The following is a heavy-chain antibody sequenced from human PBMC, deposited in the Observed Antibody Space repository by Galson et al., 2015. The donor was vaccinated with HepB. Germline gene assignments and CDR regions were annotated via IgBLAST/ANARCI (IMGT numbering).Heavy chain of an antibody. V-gene: IGHV3-30*18. CDR3: AKDRLYYYSGMDV. CDR1: GFSVSTYG. Sequence: SLRLSCAAPGFSVSTYGMHWVRQAPGKGLEWVAVISYDGSINYYVDSVKGRFTISRDSSKNTLYLQMNSLRAEDTAVYYCAKDRLYYYSGMDVWGQGTTVTVSS. CDR2: ISYDGSIN. J-gene: IGHJ6*02.